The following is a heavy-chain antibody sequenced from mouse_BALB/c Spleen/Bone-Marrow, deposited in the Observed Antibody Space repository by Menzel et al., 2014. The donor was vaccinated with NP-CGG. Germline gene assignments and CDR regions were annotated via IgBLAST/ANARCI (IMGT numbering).Heavy chain of an antibody. Sequence: VKLMESGAELVRPGTSVKVSCKASGYAFTNYLIEWVKQRPGQGLEWIGVINPGSGGTNYNEKFKAKATLTADKSSSTAYMQLSSLTSDDSAVYFCARCLTGTSAMDYWGQGTSVTVS. CDR2: INPGSGGT. J-gene: IGHJ4*01. CDR1: GYAFTNYL. D-gene: IGHD4-1*01. CDR3: ARCLTGTSAMDY. V-gene: IGHV1-54*01.